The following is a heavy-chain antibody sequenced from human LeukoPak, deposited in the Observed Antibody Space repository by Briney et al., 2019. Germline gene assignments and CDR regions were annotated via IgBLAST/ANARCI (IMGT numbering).Heavy chain of an antibody. CDR3: ARQNPSGSYGYYFDY. CDR1: GGSIRSYY. J-gene: IGHJ4*02. CDR2: IYYSGST. V-gene: IGHV4-59*08. Sequence: PSETLPLTCTVSGGSIRSYYWSWIRQPPGKGLEWIGYIYYSGSTNYNPSLKSRVTISVDTSKNQFSLKLSSVTAADTAVYYCARQNPSGSYGYYFDYWGQGTLVTVSS. D-gene: IGHD1-26*01.